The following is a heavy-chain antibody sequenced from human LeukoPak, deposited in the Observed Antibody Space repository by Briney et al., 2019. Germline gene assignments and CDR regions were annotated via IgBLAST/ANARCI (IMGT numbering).Heavy chain of an antibody. J-gene: IGHJ5*02. CDR1: GFTFSSYG. V-gene: IGHV3-7*01. D-gene: IGHD3-10*01. CDR2: IKQDGSET. CDR3: ARGGEAGTGDL. Sequence: GGSLRLACAASGFTFSSYGMTWVRQSPGKGLGWVANIKQDGSETYHVDSVKGRFTISRDNAKDSLYLEMNSLRAEDTAVYYCARGGEAGTGDLWGQGTLVTVSS.